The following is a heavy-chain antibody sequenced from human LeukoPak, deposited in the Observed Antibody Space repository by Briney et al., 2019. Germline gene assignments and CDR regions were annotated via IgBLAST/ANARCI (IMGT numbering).Heavy chain of an antibody. CDR3: AKEGSSGYLYFDL. CDR2: IYYSGST. V-gene: IGHV4-59*12. D-gene: IGHD5-18*01. J-gene: IGHJ2*01. Sequence: PSETLSLTCTVSGGSISSYYWSWIRQPPGKGLEWIGYIYYSGSTNYNPSLKSRVTISVDTSKNQFSLRLDSVTAADTAVYYCAKEGSSGYLYFDLWGRGTLITVSS. CDR1: GGSISSYY.